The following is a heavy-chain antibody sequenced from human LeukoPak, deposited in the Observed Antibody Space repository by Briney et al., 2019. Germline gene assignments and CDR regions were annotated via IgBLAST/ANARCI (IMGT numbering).Heavy chain of an antibody. CDR1: GFTFSSYW. J-gene: IGHJ6*04. V-gene: IGHV3-7*01. CDR3: ATRYCTISACRAASYKSFDV. D-gene: IGHD2-8*01. CDR2: IKEDGGEG. Sequence: GGSLRLSCAASGFTFSSYWMTWVRQAPGKGLEWVANIKEDGGEGYYVDSVKGRFTVSRDNANNSLYLQLTSLRAEDTAVYYCATRYCTISACRAASYKSFDVWGKGTTVTVSS.